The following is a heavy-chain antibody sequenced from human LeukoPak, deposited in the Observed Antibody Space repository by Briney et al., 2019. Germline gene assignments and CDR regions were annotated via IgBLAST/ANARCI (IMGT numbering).Heavy chain of an antibody. CDR2: INHSGST. D-gene: IGHD3-3*01. V-gene: IGHV4-34*01. Sequence: SETLSLTCAVHGGSFSGYYWSWIRQPPGKGLEWIGEINHSGSTNYNPSLKSRVTISVDTSKNQFSLKLSSVTAADTAVYYCARGPKTYYDFWSGYYGGCFDYWGQGTLVTVSS. CDR3: ARGPKTYYDFWSGYYGGCFDY. CDR1: GGSFSGYY. J-gene: IGHJ4*02.